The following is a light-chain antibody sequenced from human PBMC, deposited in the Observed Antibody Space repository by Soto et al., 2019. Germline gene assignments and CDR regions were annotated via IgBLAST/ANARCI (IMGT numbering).Light chain of an antibody. CDR2: DVS. CDR3: SSYTSSRDVV. V-gene: IGLV2-14*01. Sequence: QSALTQPASVSGSHGQSITISCTGTSSDVGGYNYVSWYQQHPGKAPKLMIYDVSNRPSGVSNRFSGSKSGNTASLTISGLQAEDEADYYCSSYTSSRDVVFGGGTKLTVL. J-gene: IGLJ2*01. CDR1: SSDVGGYNY.